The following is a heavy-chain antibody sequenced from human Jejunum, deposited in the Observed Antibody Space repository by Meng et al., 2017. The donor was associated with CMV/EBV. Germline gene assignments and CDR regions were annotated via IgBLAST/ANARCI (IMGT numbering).Heavy chain of an antibody. CDR2: ITHSGST. CDR3: APGFRSWSGSYSS. CDR1: GAPFSGY. D-gene: IGHD1-26*01. Sequence: QGHLQQWGPGLLKPSETLSLTCGVYGAPFSGYWSWVRQPPGKGLEWIGEITHSGSTNYNVSLKSRVTISIDTSKNQFSLKLSSVTATDTAVYYCAPGFRSWSGSYSSWGQGTLVTVSS. J-gene: IGHJ4*02. V-gene: IGHV4-34*01.